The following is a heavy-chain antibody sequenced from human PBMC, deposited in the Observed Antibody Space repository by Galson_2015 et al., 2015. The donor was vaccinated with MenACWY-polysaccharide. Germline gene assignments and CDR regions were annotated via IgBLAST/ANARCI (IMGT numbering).Heavy chain of an antibody. CDR3: AKKGYVHNSDVRYGQDA. CDR2: INADGDYT. V-gene: IGHV3-43*02. Sequence: SLRLSCAASGFAFHDSAMHWVRQAPGKGLEWVSLINADGDYTDYADSVKGRFSISRDNSKNSLYLQMNSLTPEDTALYYCAKKGYVHNSDVRYGQDAWGQGTTVIVSS. J-gene: IGHJ6*02. D-gene: IGHD3-10*02. CDR1: GFAFHDSA.